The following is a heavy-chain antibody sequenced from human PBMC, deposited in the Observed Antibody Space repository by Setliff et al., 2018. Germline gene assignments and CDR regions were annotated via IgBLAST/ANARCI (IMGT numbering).Heavy chain of an antibody. D-gene: IGHD3-3*01. CDR2: INPDGSEK. J-gene: IGHJ5*02. Sequence: PGGSLRLSCGASGFTYNNCWVSWVRQAPGKGLEWLASINPDGSEKYYVESVKGRFTISRDNAKNSLFLRMNSLRVEDTAVYYCARDVFDFRTGQAGPWGQGTLVTVSS. V-gene: IGHV3-7*01. CDR3: ARDVFDFRTGQAGP. CDR1: GFTYNNCW.